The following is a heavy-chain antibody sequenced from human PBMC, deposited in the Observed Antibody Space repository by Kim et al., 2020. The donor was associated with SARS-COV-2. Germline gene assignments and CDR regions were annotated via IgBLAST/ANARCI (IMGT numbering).Heavy chain of an antibody. CDR3: ASSYHYDILTGYYQNWFDP. CDR1: GYTFTSYG. CDR2: ISAYNGNT. D-gene: IGHD3-9*01. J-gene: IGHJ5*02. V-gene: IGHV1-18*01. Sequence: ASVKVSCKASGYTFTSYGISWVRQAPGQGLEWMGWISAYNGNTNYAQKLQGRVTMTTDTSTSTAYMELRSLRSDDTAVYYCASSYHYDILTGYYQNWFDPWGQGTLVTVSS.